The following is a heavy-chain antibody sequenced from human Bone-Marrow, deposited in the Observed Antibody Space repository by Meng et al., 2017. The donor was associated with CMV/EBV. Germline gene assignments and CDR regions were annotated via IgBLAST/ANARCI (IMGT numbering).Heavy chain of an antibody. D-gene: IGHD5-12*01. CDR1: GGTFSSYT. CDR2: IIPILGIA. Sequence: SVKVSCKASGGTFSSYTISWVRQAPGQGLEWMGRIIPILGIANYAQKFQGRVTITADKSTSTAYMELSSLRSEDTAVYYCARGSGYDSNWFDPWGQGTLVTVSS. V-gene: IGHV1-69*02. CDR3: ARGSGYDSNWFDP. J-gene: IGHJ5*02.